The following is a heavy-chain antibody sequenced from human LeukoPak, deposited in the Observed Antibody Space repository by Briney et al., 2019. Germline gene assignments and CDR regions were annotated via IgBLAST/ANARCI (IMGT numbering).Heavy chain of an antibody. CDR2: IYHSGST. CDR1: GYSISSGYY. CDR3: ATPYYYDSSGYYGDAFDI. V-gene: IGHV4-38-2*01. J-gene: IGHJ3*02. D-gene: IGHD3-22*01. Sequence: SETLSLTCAVSGYSISSGYYWGWIRQPPGKGLEWIGSIYHSGSTYYNPSLKSRVTISVDTSKNQFSLKLSYVTAADTAVYYCATPYYYDSSGYYGDAFDIWGQGTMVTVSS.